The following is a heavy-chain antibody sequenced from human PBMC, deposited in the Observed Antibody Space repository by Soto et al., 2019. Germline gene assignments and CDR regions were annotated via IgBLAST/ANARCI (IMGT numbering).Heavy chain of an antibody. J-gene: IGHJ6*03. CDR2: ISAFNGNT. V-gene: IGHV1-18*01. CDR3: ARDRGVAPPVAGNPHYYYYMDV. CDR1: GYSFTNYG. D-gene: IGHD6-19*01. Sequence: QDQLLQSGAEVKKPGASVTVSCKASGYSFTNYGITWVRQAPGQGLEWMGWISAFNGNTHYAQKLKGRVTMTTDASTTTAYMQLRSLRSDDTAVYYCARDRGVAPPVAGNPHYYYYMDVWGKGTTVTFS.